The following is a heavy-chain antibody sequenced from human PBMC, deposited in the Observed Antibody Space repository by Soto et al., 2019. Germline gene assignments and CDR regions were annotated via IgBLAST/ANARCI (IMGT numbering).Heavy chain of an antibody. CDR3: ARDRCSGGSCYEGDFDY. V-gene: IGHV4-4*07. CDR1: GGSISGYY. J-gene: IGHJ4*02. CDR2: IYTSGST. D-gene: IGHD2-15*01. Sequence: PSETLSLTCIVSGGSISGYYWNWIRQPAGKGLEWIGRIYTSGSTDYNPSLKSRVTMSVDTSKNQFSLKLSSVTAADTAMYYCARDRCSGGSCYEGDFDYWGQGTLVTVS.